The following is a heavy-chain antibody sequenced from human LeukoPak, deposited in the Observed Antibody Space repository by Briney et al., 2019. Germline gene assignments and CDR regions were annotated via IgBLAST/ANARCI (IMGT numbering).Heavy chain of an antibody. CDR2: ISSSSSYI. J-gene: IGHJ4*02. CDR1: GFTFSSYS. Sequence: AGGSLRLSCAASGFTFSSYSMNWVRQAPGKGLEWVSSISSSSSYIYYADSVKGRFTISRDNAKNTLYLQMNSLRAEDTAVYYCASGYSSGWYKWGARPYFDYWGQGTLVTVSS. V-gene: IGHV3-21*01. D-gene: IGHD6-19*01. CDR3: ASGYSSGWYKWGARPYFDY.